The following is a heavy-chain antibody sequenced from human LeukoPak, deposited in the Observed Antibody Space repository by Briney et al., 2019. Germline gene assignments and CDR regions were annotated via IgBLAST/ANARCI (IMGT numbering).Heavy chain of an antibody. CDR2: FYYSGSP. CDR3: ARARSILKHKSSSWSYLPLWYFDY. V-gene: IGHV4-39*07. J-gene: IGHJ4*02. D-gene: IGHD6-13*01. Sequence: SETLSLSCTVSVGAICSSSYYGGWIRQPPGKGLEWIGSFYYSGSPYYNPSLKSQVTISVDTSKNQFSLKLSSVTAADTAVYYCARARSILKHKSSSWSYLPLWYFDYWGQGTLVTVSS. CDR1: VGAICSSSYY.